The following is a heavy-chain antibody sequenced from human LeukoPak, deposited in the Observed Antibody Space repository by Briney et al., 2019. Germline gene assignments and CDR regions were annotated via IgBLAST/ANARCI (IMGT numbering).Heavy chain of an antibody. CDR2: ISWNSGSI. CDR1: GFTFDDYA. CDR3: AKGVGIKPGAFDI. V-gene: IGHV3-9*01. Sequence: GGSLRLSCAASGFTFDDYAMHWVRQAPGKGLEWVSGISWNSGSIGYADSVKGRFTISRDKAKNSLYLQMNSLRAEDTALYYCAKGVGIKPGAFDIWGQGTMVTVSS. J-gene: IGHJ3*02. D-gene: IGHD1-14*01.